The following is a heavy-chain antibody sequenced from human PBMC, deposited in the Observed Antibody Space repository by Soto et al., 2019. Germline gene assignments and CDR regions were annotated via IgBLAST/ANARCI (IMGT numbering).Heavy chain of an antibody. CDR2: LSGSGGGT. Sequence: EVQLLEAGGGLVQPGGSQRLSCAASGFTFSSYAMTWVRQAPGKGLEWVSTLSGSGGGTYYAASVKGRFTISRDNSKDTLYLEMNSLRGEDTAVYFCAKQQGPGTPYYYAMDVWGQGTAVTVSS. V-gene: IGHV3-23*01. D-gene: IGHD1-1*01. CDR3: AKQQGPGTPYYYAMDV. J-gene: IGHJ6*02. CDR1: GFTFSSYA.